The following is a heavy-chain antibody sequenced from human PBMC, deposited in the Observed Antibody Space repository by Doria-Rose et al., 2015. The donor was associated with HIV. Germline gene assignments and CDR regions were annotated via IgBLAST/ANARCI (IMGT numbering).Heavy chain of an antibody. J-gene: IGHJ4*02. D-gene: IGHD6-13*01. CDR3: ARIKSSRWYHKYYFDF. CDR1: GVSLSSPGMG. Sequence: QVQLVQSGPVLVKPTETLTLTCTVSGVSLSSPGMGVSWIRQPPGKALEWLANIFSNDERSYKTSLKSRLTISRRTSTSQVVLTMTDMDPVDTATYYCARIKSSRWYHKYYFDFWGQGTLVIVSA. V-gene: IGHV2-26*01. CDR2: IFSNDER.